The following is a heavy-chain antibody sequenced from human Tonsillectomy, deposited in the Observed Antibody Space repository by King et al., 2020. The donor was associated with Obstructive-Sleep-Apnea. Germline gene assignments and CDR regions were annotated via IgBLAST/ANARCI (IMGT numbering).Heavy chain of an antibody. CDR1: GVTFNTYS. Sequence: VQLVESGGGLVQPGGSLRLSCSASGVTFNTYSINWVRQAPGKGLEWVSYISSSSSPKKYADSVKGRFTISRDNAKNSLYLQMNSLRAEDTAVYYCARGEYYYDSSGYYDSAFDIWGQGTMVTVSS. D-gene: IGHD3-22*01. CDR3: ARGEYYYDSSGYYDSAFDI. V-gene: IGHV3-48*01. J-gene: IGHJ3*02. CDR2: ISSSSSPK.